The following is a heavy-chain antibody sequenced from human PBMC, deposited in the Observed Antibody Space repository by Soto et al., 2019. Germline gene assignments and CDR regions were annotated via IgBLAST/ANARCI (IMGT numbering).Heavy chain of an antibody. CDR1: GFTFNKYW. CDR3: VRGWIPDQHVGYLQF. J-gene: IGHJ4*02. D-gene: IGHD1-26*01. V-gene: IGHV3-74*01. CDR2: ISSDGSDT. Sequence: GGSLGLSCAASGFTFNKYWMHWVRQAPGKGLVWVSRISSDGSDTIYAGSVRGRFAVSRDNAKNMLFLQINSLTADDTAIYYCVRGWIPDQHVGYLQFWGQGTLVTVSS.